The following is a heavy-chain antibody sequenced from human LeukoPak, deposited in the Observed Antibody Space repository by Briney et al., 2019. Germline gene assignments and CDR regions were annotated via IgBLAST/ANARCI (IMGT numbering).Heavy chain of an antibody. CDR1: GFTFSSYA. V-gene: IGHV3-23*01. CDR3: ARGGSGWSHPGGY. J-gene: IGHJ4*02. Sequence: GGSLRLSCAASGFTFSSYAMSWVRQAPGKGLEWVSAISGSGGSTYYADSVKGRFTISRDNAKNSLYLQMNSLRAEDTAVYYCARGGSGWSHPGGYWGQGTLVTVSS. D-gene: IGHD6-19*01. CDR2: ISGSGGST.